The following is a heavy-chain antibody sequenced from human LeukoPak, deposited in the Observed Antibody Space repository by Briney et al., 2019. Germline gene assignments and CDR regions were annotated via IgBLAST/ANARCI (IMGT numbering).Heavy chain of an antibody. CDR1: GFTFSSYE. J-gene: IGHJ4*02. V-gene: IGHV3-48*03. Sequence: GGSLRLSCAASGFTFSSYEMNWVRQAPGKGLEWVSCISSSGSTIYYADSVKGRFTISRDNAKNSLYLQMNSLRAEDTAVYYCARDSPYGTAGYWGQGTLVTVSS. D-gene: IGHD2-8*02. CDR3: ARDSPYGTAGY. CDR2: ISSSGSTI.